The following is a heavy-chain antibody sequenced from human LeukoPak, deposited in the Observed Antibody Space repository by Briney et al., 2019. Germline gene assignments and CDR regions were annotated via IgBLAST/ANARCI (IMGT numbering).Heavy chain of an antibody. Sequence: PSETLSLTCAVYGGSFSGYYWSWIRQPPGKGLEWIGEIKHSGSTNYNPSLKSRVTISVDTSKNQFSLKLSSVTAADTAVYYCARGSLYYDSGRPDYWGQGTLVTVSS. CDR3: ARGSLYYDSGRPDY. CDR1: GGSFSGYY. V-gene: IGHV4-34*01. D-gene: IGHD3-22*01. J-gene: IGHJ4*02. CDR2: IKHSGST.